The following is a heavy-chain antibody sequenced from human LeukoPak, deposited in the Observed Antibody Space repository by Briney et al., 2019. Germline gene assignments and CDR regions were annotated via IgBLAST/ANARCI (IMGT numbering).Heavy chain of an antibody. Sequence: SETLSLTCTVSGGSISSSNYYWDWIRQPPGKGLEWIGSIFYSGSTYNNPSLKSRVTISVDTSKNQFSLKLSSVTAADTAVYYCARPSGSYTLGYYYMDVWGEGTTVTISS. CDR2: IFYSGST. CDR1: GGSISSSNYY. D-gene: IGHD1-26*01. V-gene: IGHV4-39*07. J-gene: IGHJ6*03. CDR3: ARPSGSYTLGYYYMDV.